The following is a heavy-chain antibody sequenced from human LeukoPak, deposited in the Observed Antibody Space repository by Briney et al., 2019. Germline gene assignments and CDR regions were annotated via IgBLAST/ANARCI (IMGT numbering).Heavy chain of an antibody. CDR3: ARGGGIAVAGLDY. J-gene: IGHJ4*02. D-gene: IGHD6-19*01. CDR1: GGSFSGYY. Sequence: SETLSLTCAVYGGSFSGYYWSWIRQPPGKGLEWIGEINHSGSTNYNPSLKCRVTISVDTSKNQFSLKLSSVTAADTAVYYCARGGGIAVAGLDYWGQGTLVTVSP. V-gene: IGHV4-34*01. CDR2: INHSGST.